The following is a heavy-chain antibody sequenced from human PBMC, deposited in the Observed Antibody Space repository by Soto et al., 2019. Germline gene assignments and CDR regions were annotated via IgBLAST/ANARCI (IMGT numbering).Heavy chain of an antibody. D-gene: IGHD3-16*01. Sequence: PGGSLRLSCAASGFTFSTYAMSWVRQAPGKGPEWVSAISGSGGTTYYADSVKGRFTLSRDNSKDTLYLQMNSLRAEDTALYFCAKHLFGIDDFDNCGQGTLVTVSS. V-gene: IGHV3-23*01. CDR3: AKHLFGIDDFDN. CDR2: ISGSGGTT. J-gene: IGHJ4*02. CDR1: GFTFSTYA.